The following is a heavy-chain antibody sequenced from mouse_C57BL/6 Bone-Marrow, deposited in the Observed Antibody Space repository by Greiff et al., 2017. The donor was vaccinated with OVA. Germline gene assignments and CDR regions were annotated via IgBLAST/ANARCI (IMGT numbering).Heavy chain of an antibody. V-gene: IGHV7-3*01. CDR2: IRNKANGYTT. J-gene: IGHJ2*01. Sequence: VQLKESGGGLVQPGGSLSLSCAASGFTFTAYYMSWVRQPPGKALEWLGFIRNKANGYTTEYSASVKGRFTISRDNSQSILYLQMNALRAEDSATYYCARDVFDYWGQGTTLTVSS. CDR3: ARDVFDY. CDR1: GFTFTAYY.